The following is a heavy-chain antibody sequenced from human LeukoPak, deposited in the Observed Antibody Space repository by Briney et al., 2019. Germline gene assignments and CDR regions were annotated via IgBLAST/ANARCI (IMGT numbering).Heavy chain of an antibody. CDR3: ARAYSVKSGLGYYYMDV. CDR1: GFTFSYYG. V-gene: IGHV3-30*02. Sequence: GGSLRLSCAASGFTFSYYGIHWVRQAPGKGLEWVAFIRYDGNDKYYAKSVKGRFTISRDTSRNTVSLQMNSLRAEDMAVYYCARAYSVKSGLGYYYMDVWGKGTTVTISS. CDR2: IRYDGNDK. D-gene: IGHD1-26*01. J-gene: IGHJ6*03.